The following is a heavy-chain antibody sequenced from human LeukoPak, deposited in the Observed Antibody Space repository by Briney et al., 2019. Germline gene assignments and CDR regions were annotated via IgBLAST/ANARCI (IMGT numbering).Heavy chain of an antibody. CDR3: ARVYSNYGHYDY. CDR2: IYFSGNT. J-gene: IGHJ4*02. V-gene: IGHV4-59*12. D-gene: IGHD4-11*01. Sequence: PSETLSLTCTVAGDSINDYYWSWIRQPPGKGLEWIGNIYFSGNTNYNPSLKSRVTISEDTSKNQFSLKLSSVTAADTAVYYCARVYSNYGHYDYWGQGTLVTVSS. CDR1: GDSINDYY.